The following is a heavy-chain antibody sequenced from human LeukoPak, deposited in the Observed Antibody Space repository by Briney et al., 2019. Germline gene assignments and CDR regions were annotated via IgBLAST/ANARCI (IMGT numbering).Heavy chain of an antibody. CDR2: ISWNSGSI. Sequence: GGSLRLSCAASGFTFYDYAMHGVRQAPGKGLEWVSGISWNSGSIDYADSVQRRFSISRDNARNSLFLQMNSLRPEDMAFYYCAKSGYSNGWYAIDYWGQGTLVTVSS. J-gene: IGHJ4*02. CDR3: AKSGYSNGWYAIDY. CDR1: GFTFYDYA. V-gene: IGHV3-9*03. D-gene: IGHD6-19*01.